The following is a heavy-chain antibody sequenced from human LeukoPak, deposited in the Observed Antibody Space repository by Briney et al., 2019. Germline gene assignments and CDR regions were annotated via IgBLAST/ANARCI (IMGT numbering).Heavy chain of an antibody. J-gene: IGHJ6*03. V-gene: IGHV4-59*01. CDR3: AREGGYDFWSGYYTKNYYYYYMDV. D-gene: IGHD3-3*01. CDR2: IYYSGST. CDR1: GGSISSYY. Sequence: SETLSLTCTVSGGSISSYYWSWIRQPPGKGLEWIGYIYYSGSTNYSPSLKSRVTISVDTSKNQFSLKLSSVTAADTAVYYCAREGGYDFWSGYYTKNYYYYYMDVWGKGTTVTVSS.